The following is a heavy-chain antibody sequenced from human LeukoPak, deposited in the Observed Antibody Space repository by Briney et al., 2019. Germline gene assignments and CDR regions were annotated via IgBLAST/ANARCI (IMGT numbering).Heavy chain of an antibody. CDR3: ARDTVGATSYFDY. Sequence: SETLSLTCTVSGGSIISYYRSWIRQPAGRGLEWIGRIYTSGSTNYNPSLKSRVTISVDKSKNQFSLQLSSVTAADTAVYYCARDTVGATSYFDYWGQGTLVTVSS. CDR2: IYTSGST. J-gene: IGHJ4*02. CDR1: GGSIISYY. V-gene: IGHV4-4*07. D-gene: IGHD1-26*01.